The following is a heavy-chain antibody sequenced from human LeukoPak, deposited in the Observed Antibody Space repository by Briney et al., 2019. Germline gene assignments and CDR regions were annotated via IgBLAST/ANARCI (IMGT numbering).Heavy chain of an antibody. V-gene: IGHV1-8*01. CDR2: MNPNSGNT. D-gene: IGHD3-10*01. J-gene: IGHJ6*02. CDR1: GYTFTSYD. CDR3: ARVLYPEGFGELLLGYYYYYYGMDV. Sequence: ASVKVSCKASGYTFTSYDINWVRQATGQGREWMGWMNPNSGNTGYAQKFQGRVTMTRNPSISTAYMELSSLRPEDTAVYYCARVLYPEGFGELLLGYYYYYYGMDVWGQGTTVTVSS.